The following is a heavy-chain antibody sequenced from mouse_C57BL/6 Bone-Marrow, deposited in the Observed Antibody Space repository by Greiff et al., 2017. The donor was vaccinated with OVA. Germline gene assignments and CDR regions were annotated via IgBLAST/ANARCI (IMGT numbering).Heavy chain of an antibody. CDR1: GFNIKDDY. CDR2: IDPENGDT. V-gene: IGHV14-4*01. Sequence: EVQLQQSGAELVRPGASVKLSCTASGFNIKDDYMHWVKQRPEQGLEWIGWIDPENGDTEYASKFQGKATITADTSSKTAYLQLSSLTSEDTAVYYCTTFLYYFDYWGQGTTLTVSS. J-gene: IGHJ2*01. CDR3: TTFLYYFDY.